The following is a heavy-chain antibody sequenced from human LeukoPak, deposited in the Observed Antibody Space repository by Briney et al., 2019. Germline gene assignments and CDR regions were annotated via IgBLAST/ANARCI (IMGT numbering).Heavy chain of an antibody. Sequence: ASVKVSCKASGYTFTSYYMHWVRQAPGQGLEWMGWINPNSGGTNYAQKFQGRVTMTRDTSISTAYMELSRLISDDTAVYYCAKYYYDSSGQYYFDYWGQGTLVTVSS. D-gene: IGHD3-22*01. CDR2: INPNSGGT. J-gene: IGHJ4*02. V-gene: IGHV1-2*02. CDR3: AKYYYDSSGQYYFDY. CDR1: GYTFTSYY.